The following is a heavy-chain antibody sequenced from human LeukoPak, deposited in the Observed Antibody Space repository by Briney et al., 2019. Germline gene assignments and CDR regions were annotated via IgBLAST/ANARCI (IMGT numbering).Heavy chain of an antibody. CDR2: ISSIPTYI. CDR1: GFNFSRHS. Sequence: PGGSLRLSCAASGFNFSRHSMNCVRQAPGKGLEWVSSISSIPTYIYYADSVKGRFTISRDNPKTTLYLQMNSLRPQDTAVYYVARHFWNSSGYYYVYYFDYWGQGILVTVSS. V-gene: IGHV3-21*01. J-gene: IGHJ4*02. D-gene: IGHD3-22*01. CDR3: ARHFWNSSGYYYVYYFDY.